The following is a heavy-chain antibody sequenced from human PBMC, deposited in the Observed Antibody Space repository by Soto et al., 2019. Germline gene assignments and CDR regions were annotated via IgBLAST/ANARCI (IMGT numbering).Heavy chain of an antibody. CDR2: ISAYNGNT. Sequence: ASVKVSCKDSGYTFNGYGISWVRQAPGQGLEWMGWISAYNGNTNYAQKLQGRVTMTTDTSTSTAYMELRSLRSDDTAVYYCARDREYNGWFDPWGQGTLVTVSS. J-gene: IGHJ5*02. CDR3: ARDREYNGWFDP. D-gene: IGHD6-6*01. CDR1: GYTFNGYG. V-gene: IGHV1-18*01.